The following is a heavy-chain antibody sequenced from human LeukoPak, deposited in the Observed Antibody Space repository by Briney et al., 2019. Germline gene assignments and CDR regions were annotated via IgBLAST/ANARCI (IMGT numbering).Heavy chain of an antibody. CDR2: IYSGGST. Sequence: PGGSLRLSCAASGFTISSNYMSWVRQAPGKGLEWVSVIYSGGSTYYADSVKGRFTISRDNSKNTLYLQMNSLRAEDTAIYYCAKLSSGYYRHLDYWGQGTLVTVSS. J-gene: IGHJ4*02. CDR3: AKLSSGYYRHLDY. D-gene: IGHD3-22*01. CDR1: GFTISSNY. V-gene: IGHV3-53*01.